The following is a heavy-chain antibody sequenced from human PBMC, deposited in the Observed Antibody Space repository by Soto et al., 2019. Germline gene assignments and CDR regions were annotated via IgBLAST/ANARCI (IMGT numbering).Heavy chain of an antibody. CDR3: ARDEGDTAMVGSYYYYGMDV. D-gene: IGHD5-18*01. J-gene: IGHJ6*02. CDR1: AFTSTTSA. CDR2: IVVGNGNT. Sequence: SVKVSCKSSAFTSTTSAVQWVRQARGQRLEWIGWIVVGNGNTKYAQRFQERVTITRDMSTSTAYMELSSLRSEDTAVYYCARDEGDTAMVGSYYYYGMDVWGQGTTVTVSS. V-gene: IGHV1-58*01.